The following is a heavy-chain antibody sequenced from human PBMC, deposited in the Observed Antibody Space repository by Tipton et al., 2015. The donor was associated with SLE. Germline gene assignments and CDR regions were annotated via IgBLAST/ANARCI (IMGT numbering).Heavy chain of an antibody. D-gene: IGHD3-22*01. CDR3: AREFDYYDRSYSRGAIDS. J-gene: IGHJ3*02. CDR2: ISSRGST. Sequence: TLSLTCTVSGGFITSGTYYWTWIRQPAGKGLEWIGHISSRGSTNYNPSLKSRVTISLDTSKNQLSLRLSSVTAADTAAYYCAREFDYYDRSYSRGAIDSWGQGTLVTVSS. CDR1: GGFITSGTYY. V-gene: IGHV4-61*09.